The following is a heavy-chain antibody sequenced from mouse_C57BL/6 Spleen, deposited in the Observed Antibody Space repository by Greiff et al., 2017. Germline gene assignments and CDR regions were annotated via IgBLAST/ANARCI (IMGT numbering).Heavy chain of an antibody. J-gene: IGHJ3*01. CDR1: GYTFTSYW. CDR3: ARRENTAGGGFAY. D-gene: IGHD5-1-1*01. Sequence: QVQLQQPGAELVMPGASVKLSCKASGYTFTSYWMHWVKQRPGQGLEWIGEIDPSDSYTNYTQKFKGKSTLTVDKSSSTAYMQLSSLTSEDSAVYYCARRENTAGGGFAYWGQGTLVTVSA. CDR2: IDPSDSYT. V-gene: IGHV1-69*01.